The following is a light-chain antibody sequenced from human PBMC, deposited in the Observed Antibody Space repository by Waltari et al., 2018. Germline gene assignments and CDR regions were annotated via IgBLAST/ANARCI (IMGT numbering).Light chain of an antibody. V-gene: IGKV1-39*01. CDR3: QQSYSHTRT. CDR2: AAS. J-gene: IGKJ1*01. CDR1: QSISSY. Sequence: DIHMTQSPSSLSTYVGDRVTITCRASQSISSYLNWYQQKPGKAPKLLIYAASSLQSGVPSRFSGSGSGRDFTLIISSLQPEDFATYYCQQSYSHTRTFGQGTKVEIK.